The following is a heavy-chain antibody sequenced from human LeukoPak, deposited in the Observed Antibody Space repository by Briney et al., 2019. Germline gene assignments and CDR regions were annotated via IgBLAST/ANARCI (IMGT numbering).Heavy chain of an antibody. J-gene: IGHJ3*02. CDR3: AKDLNIAVAGPDAFDI. CDR1: GFTFSSYA. Sequence: PGGSLRLSCAASGFTFSSYAMSWVRQAPGKGLEWVSAIGGSGGSTYYADSVKGRFTISRDNSKNTLYLQMNSLRAEDTAVYYCAKDLNIAVAGPDAFDIWGQGTMVTVSS. D-gene: IGHD6-19*01. CDR2: IGGSGGST. V-gene: IGHV3-23*01.